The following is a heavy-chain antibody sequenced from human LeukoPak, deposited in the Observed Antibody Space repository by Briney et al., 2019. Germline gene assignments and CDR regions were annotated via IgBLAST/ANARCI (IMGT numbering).Heavy chain of an antibody. CDR3: AAEVGSRYFEY. J-gene: IGHJ4*02. CDR2: VDSDDGER. CDR1: GYTLTDLS. Sequence: ASVKVSCKVSGYTLTDLSMHWVRQAPGKGLEWMGGVDSDDGERLYAQKFQGRVTMTEDAFIDTAYMELSGLRSDDTAVYFCAAEVGSRYFEYWGQGALVTVSS. V-gene: IGHV1-24*01. D-gene: IGHD6-19*01.